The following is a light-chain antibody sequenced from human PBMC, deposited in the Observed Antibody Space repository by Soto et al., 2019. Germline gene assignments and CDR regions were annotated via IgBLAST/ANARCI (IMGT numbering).Light chain of an antibody. CDR1: SSDVGGYNY. CDR2: DVS. J-gene: IGLJ1*01. CDR3: CSYTDRQSYI. Sequence: QSALTQPRSVSGSPGQSVTISCTGTSSDVGGYNYVSWYQQHPGKAPKLIIYDVSKRPSGVPDRFSGSRSGNTASLTISGLQAEDEADYYCCSYTDRQSYIFGTGTKVTVL. V-gene: IGLV2-11*01.